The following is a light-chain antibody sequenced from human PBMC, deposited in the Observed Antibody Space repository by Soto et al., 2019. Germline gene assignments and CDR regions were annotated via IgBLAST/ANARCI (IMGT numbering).Light chain of an antibody. J-gene: IGKJ1*01. Sequence: AIRMTQSPSSLSASTGDRVTITCRASQGVSSSLAWYQQKPGKAPKLLIYAASTFQSGVPSRFSGSGSGTDFTLTISCLQSEDFATNNCQQYYSDPWMFAQGTKVEIK. CDR1: QGVSSS. CDR3: QQYYSDPWM. CDR2: AAS. V-gene: IGKV1-8*01.